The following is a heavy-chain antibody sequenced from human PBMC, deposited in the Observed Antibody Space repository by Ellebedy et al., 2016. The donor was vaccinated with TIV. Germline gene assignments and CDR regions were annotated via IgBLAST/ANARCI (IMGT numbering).Heavy chain of an antibody. J-gene: IGHJ4*02. Sequence: GESLKISCAASGFTFSGHAMSWVRQTPGKGLEWVSGIIAGGDSTHYVDSVKGRFTISRDNSKKTLYLQMNSLRAEDTAVYYCVKLDSSGFYYGRLDYWGQGTPVTVSS. D-gene: IGHD3-22*01. CDR2: IIAGGDST. V-gene: IGHV3-23*01. CDR1: GFTFSGHA. CDR3: VKLDSSGFYYGRLDY.